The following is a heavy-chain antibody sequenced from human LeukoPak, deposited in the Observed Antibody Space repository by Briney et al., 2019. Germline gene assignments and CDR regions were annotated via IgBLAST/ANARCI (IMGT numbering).Heavy chain of an antibody. V-gene: IGHV1-24*01. CDR3: ATVHREGKWEFDY. D-gene: IGHD1-26*01. CDR2: FDPEDGET. Sequence: GASVTVSCKVSGYTLTELSMHWVRQAPGKGLEWMGGFDPEDGETIYAQKFQGRVTMTEDTSTDTAYIELSSLRSEDTAVYYCATVHREGKWEFDYWGQGTLVTVSS. CDR1: GYTLTELS. J-gene: IGHJ4*02.